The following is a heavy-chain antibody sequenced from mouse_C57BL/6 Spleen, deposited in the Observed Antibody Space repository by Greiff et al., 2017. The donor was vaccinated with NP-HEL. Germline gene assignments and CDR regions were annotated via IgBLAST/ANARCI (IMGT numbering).Heavy chain of an antibody. CDR1: GYTFTSYW. CDR2: IDPSDSYT. D-gene: IGHD1-1*01. V-gene: IGHV1-69*01. Sequence: QVQLQQPGAELVMPGASVKLSCKASGYTFTSYWMHWVKQRPGQGLEWIGEIDPSDSYTNYNQKFKGKSTLTVDKSSSTAYMQLSSLTSEDFAVYYCARKYYGSSYYWYFDVWGTGTTVTVSS. J-gene: IGHJ1*03. CDR3: ARKYYGSSYYWYFDV.